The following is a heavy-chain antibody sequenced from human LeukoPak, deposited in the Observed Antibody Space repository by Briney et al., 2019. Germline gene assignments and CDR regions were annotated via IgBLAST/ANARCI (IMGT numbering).Heavy chain of an antibody. CDR2: ISSSGSTI. Sequence: GGSLRLSCAASGFXFSSYEMNWVRQAPGKGLEWVSYISSSGSTIYYADSVKGRFTISRDNAKNSLYLQMNSLRAEDTAVYYCARMSYDSSGYYGRGYNWFDPWGQGTLVTVSS. D-gene: IGHD3-22*01. CDR3: ARMSYDSSGYYGRGYNWFDP. J-gene: IGHJ5*02. V-gene: IGHV3-48*03. CDR1: GFXFSSYE.